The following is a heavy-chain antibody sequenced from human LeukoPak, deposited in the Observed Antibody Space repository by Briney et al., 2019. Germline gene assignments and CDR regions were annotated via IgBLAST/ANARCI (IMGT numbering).Heavy chain of an antibody. J-gene: IGHJ4*02. D-gene: IGHD3-22*01. CDR1: GYTFTGYY. V-gene: IGHV1-2*04. CDR3: ARGYYYDSSGYYQLDY. Sequence: ASVEVSCKASGYTFTGYYLHWVRQAPGQGLEWMGWINLNNDDTNYAQKFQGWVTMTRDTSIGTAYMELSRLRSDDTAVYYCARGYYYDSSGYYQLDYWGQGTLVTVSS. CDR2: INLNNDDT.